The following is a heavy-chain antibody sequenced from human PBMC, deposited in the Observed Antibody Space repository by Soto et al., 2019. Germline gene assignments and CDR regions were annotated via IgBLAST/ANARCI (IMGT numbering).Heavy chain of an antibody. Sequence: GGSLRLSCAASGFTFSSYAMHWVRQAPGKGLEWVAVISYDGSNKYYADSVKGRFTISRDNSKNKLYLQMNSLRAEDTAVYYCARDRDEQWLWGATGGDAFDIWGQGTMVTVSS. J-gene: IGHJ3*02. V-gene: IGHV3-30-3*01. CDR2: ISYDGSNK. CDR3: ARDRDEQWLWGATGGDAFDI. CDR1: GFTFSSYA. D-gene: IGHD6-19*01.